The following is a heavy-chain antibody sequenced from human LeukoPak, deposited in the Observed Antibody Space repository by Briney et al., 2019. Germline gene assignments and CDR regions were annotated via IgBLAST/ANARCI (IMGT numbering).Heavy chain of an antibody. J-gene: IGHJ5*02. Sequence: ASVTVSCKASGGTFSSYAISWVRQAPGQGLEWMGGIIPIFGTANYAQKFQGRVTITTDESTSTAYMELSSLRSEDTAVYYCARDNTMVRGVTYNWFDPWGQGTLVTVSS. CDR3: ARDNTMVRGVTYNWFDP. CDR2: IIPIFGTA. CDR1: GGTFSSYA. D-gene: IGHD3-10*01. V-gene: IGHV1-69*05.